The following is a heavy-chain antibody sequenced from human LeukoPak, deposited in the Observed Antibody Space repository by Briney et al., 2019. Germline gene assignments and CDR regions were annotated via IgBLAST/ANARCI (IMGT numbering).Heavy chain of an antibody. V-gene: IGHV1-2*02. D-gene: IGHD3-9*01. CDR3: ARGLTYYDILTGHIKQFDY. CDR2: INPNSGGT. J-gene: IGHJ4*02. CDR1: GYTFTDHY. Sequence: ASVKVSCTASGYTFTDHYMHWVRQAPGQGLEWMGWINPNSGGTNYAQKFQGRVTMTRDTSISTAYMELSRLRSDDTAVYYCARGLTYYDILTGHIKQFDYWGQGTLVTVSS.